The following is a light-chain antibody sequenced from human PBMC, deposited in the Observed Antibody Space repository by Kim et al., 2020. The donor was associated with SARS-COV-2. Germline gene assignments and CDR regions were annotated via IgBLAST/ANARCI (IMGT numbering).Light chain of an antibody. Sequence: GQSITISCTGTRSDIGGYNYVSWYQQHPGKAPKLMIYDVSERPSGVSNRFSGSKSGNTASLTISGLQAEDEADYFCCSYTFSMTWVFGGGTKLTVL. CDR2: DVS. V-gene: IGLV2-14*03. CDR3: CSYTFSMTWV. J-gene: IGLJ3*02. CDR1: RSDIGGYNY.